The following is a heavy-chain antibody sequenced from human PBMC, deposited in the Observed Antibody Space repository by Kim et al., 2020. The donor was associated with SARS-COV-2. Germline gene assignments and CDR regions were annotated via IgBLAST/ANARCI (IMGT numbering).Heavy chain of an antibody. CDR2: ISYDGSNK. V-gene: IGHV3-30*04. Sequence: GGSLRLSCAASGFTFSSYAMHWVRQAPGKGLEWVAVISYDGSNKYYADSVKGRFTISRDNSKNTLYLQMNSLRAEDTAVYYCARDWFGDYAETYYYYGM. D-gene: IGHD4-17*01. CDR1: GFTFSSYA. CDR3: ARDWFGDYAETYYYYGM. J-gene: IGHJ6*01.